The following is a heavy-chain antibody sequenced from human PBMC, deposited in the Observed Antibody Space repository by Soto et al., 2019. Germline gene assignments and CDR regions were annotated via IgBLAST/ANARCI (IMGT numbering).Heavy chain of an antibody. CDR1: GDSISNSDYY. V-gene: IGHV4-30-4*01. J-gene: IGHJ6*02. CDR2: IDYSGST. Sequence: SETLSLTCTVSGDSISNSDYYWNWIRQSPGKGLEWIAYIDYSGSTYYNPSLKSRVVISADTSKNLFSLKLRSVTAADTALYFCARDGPNYDGFDVWGQGTTATVSS. CDR3: ARDGPNYDGFDV.